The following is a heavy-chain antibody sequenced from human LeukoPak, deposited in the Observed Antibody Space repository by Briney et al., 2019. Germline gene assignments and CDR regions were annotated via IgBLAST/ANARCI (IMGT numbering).Heavy chain of an antibody. CDR1: GFTFSTYA. J-gene: IGHJ4*02. CDR2: ISDSGGSR. V-gene: IGHV3-23*01. CDR3: AKGPKKQMVGSRGYYFDF. Sequence: GGSLRLSCGAFGFTFSTYAMSWVRQAPGKGGEGVSGISDSGGSRHFADSVKGGFTISRDNSKNSLYLQMNSLRAEDTAVYYCAKGPKKQMVGSRGYYFDFWGQGTLVTVSS. D-gene: IGHD6-13*01.